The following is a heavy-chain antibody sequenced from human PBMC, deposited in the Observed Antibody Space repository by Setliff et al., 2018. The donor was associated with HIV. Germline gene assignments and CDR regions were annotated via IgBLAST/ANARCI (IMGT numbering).Heavy chain of an antibody. D-gene: IGHD4-17*01. J-gene: IGHJ4*02. CDR3: ARSTTAD. Sequence: KVSCKASGYTLTDYYIHWVRQAPGQGLEWMGWIYPNTGGTNYAQKFQGRVTMTRDTSISTAYMELNRLRSDDTAVYYCARSTTADWGQGTLVTVSS. V-gene: IGHV1-2*02. CDR1: GYTLTDYY. CDR2: IYPNTGGT.